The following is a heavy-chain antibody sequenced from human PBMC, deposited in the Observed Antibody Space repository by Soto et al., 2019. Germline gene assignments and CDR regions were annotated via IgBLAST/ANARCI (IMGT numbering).Heavy chain of an antibody. Sequence: EVQLVESGGGLVQPGGSLRLSCAASEFTVGNNYMSWVRQAPGKGLEWVSLIYSNGDTRYADSVRGIFTIARDSSKHILYLQMNSRRADDTAIYYCMNRRRAWGRGTLVTVSS. CDR2: IYSNGDT. V-gene: IGHV3-66*01. J-gene: IGHJ4*02. CDR1: EFTVGNNY. CDR3: MNRRRA.